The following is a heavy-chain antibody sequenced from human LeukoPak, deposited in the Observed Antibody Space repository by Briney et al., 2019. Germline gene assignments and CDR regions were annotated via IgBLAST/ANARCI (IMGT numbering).Heavy chain of an antibody. CDR1: GFTFSSYG. CDR3: AKDLHTTVVGWQSTYDW. CDR2: ISGSADNT. D-gene: IGHD4-23*01. V-gene: IGHV3-23*01. Sequence: PGGSLRLSCVASGFTFSSYGRSWVRQPPGRGREGVSGISGSADNTYTVDSVRGGFTISRDNSKNTLYLQMNSLRAEDTAIYYCAKDLHTTVVGWQSTYDWWGQGTLVTVSS. J-gene: IGHJ4*02.